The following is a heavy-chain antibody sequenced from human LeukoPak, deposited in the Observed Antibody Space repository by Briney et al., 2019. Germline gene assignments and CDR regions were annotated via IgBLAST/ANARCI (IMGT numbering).Heavy chain of an antibody. Sequence: GGSLRLSCAASGFTFSSYWMHWVRQAPGKGLVWVSRINSDGSSTRYADSVKGRFTISRDNAKNTLYLQMNSLRAEDTALYYCASGGIYYGAAFDFWGQGSLVTVSA. D-gene: IGHD1-26*01. CDR1: GFTFSSYW. V-gene: IGHV3-74*01. CDR2: INSDGSST. CDR3: ASGGIYYGAAFDF. J-gene: IGHJ4*02.